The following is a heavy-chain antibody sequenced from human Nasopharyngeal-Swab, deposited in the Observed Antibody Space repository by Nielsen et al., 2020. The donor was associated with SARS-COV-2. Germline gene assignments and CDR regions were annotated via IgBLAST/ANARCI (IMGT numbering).Heavy chain of an antibody. V-gene: IGHV3-11*04. Sequence: GESLKISCAASGSTFSDYYMSWIRQAPGKGLEWVSYISSSGSTIYYADSVKGRFTISRDNAKNSLYLQMNSLRAEDTAVYYCATLYGSGIYAGYYYYYGMDVWGQGTTVTVSS. J-gene: IGHJ6*02. CDR2: ISSSGSTI. CDR1: GSTFSDYY. CDR3: ATLYGSGIYAGYYYYYGMDV. D-gene: IGHD3-10*01.